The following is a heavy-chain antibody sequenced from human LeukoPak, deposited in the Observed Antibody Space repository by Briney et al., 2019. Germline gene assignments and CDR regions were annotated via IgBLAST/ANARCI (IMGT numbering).Heavy chain of an antibody. J-gene: IGHJ4*02. D-gene: IGHD1-14*01. CDR1: GFTFSDYY. CDR3: ARVYRRYFDY. CDR2: ISGSGGST. V-gene: IGHV3-11*04. Sequence: GGSLRLSCAASGFTFSDYYMSWVRQAPGKGLEWVSAISGSGGSTYYADAVKGRFTISRDNAKNSLYLQMNSLRAEDTAVYYCARVYRRYFDYWGQGTLVTVSS.